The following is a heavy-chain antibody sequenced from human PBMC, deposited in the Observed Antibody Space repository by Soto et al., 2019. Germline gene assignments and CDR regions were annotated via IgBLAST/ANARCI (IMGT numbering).Heavy chain of an antibody. CDR2: IFPSGTS. V-gene: IGHV4-30-2*01. Sequence: PAETLSLTCGVSGGSLSSATYSWNWSRQPPGKGLEWIGYIFPSGTSFYNSSLKSRVTISIHVSKNQFSLSLTSLTAAVTAVYYCARSREFDSWSQGTLVTVSS. CDR1: GGSLSSATYS. J-gene: IGHJ4*02. CDR3: ARSREFDS.